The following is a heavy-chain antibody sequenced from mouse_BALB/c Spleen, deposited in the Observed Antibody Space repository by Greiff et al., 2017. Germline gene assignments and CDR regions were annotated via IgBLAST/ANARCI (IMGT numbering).Heavy chain of an antibody. CDR3: ARYYDYDGPYFDY. CDR1: GFNIKDTY. D-gene: IGHD2-4*01. J-gene: IGHJ2*01. Sequence: VQLQQSGAELVKPGASVKLSCTASGFNIKDTYMHWVKQRPEQGLEWIGRIDPANGNTKYDPKFQGKATITADTSSNTAYLQLSSLTSEDTAVYYRARYYDYDGPYFDYWGQGTTLTVAS. V-gene: IGHV14-3*02. CDR2: IDPANGNT.